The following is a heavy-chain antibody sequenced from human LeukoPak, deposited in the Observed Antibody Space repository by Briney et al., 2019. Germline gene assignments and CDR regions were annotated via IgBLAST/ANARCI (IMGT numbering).Heavy chain of an antibody. Sequence: SETLSLTRTVSGGSISSYYWSWIRQPPGKGLEWIGYIYYSGSTNYNPSLKSRVTISVDTSKNQFSLKLSSVTAADTAVYYCARVPVRGADRGAFDIWGQGTMVTVSS. CDR2: IYYSGST. CDR1: GGSISSYY. J-gene: IGHJ3*02. D-gene: IGHD3-10*01. CDR3: ARVPVRGADRGAFDI. V-gene: IGHV4-59*01.